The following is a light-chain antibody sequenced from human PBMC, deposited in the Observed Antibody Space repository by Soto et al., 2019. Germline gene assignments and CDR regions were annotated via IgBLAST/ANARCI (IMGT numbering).Light chain of an antibody. CDR1: QSISGT. CDR2: GAS. J-gene: IGKJ1*01. CDR3: QQYDTSPRT. Sequence: EIVMTQSPATLSVSPGGRATLSCRASQSISGTLAWYQQKPGQAPRLLISGASTRATGIPARFSGSGSGTEFTLTISSLQSEDFAVYYCQQYDTSPRTFGQGTKVDIK. V-gene: IGKV3-15*01.